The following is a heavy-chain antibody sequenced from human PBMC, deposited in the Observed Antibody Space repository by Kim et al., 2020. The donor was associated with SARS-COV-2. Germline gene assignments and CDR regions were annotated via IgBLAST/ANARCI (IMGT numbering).Heavy chain of an antibody. CDR3: ARAPPIAVAGTDGCYFDY. D-gene: IGHD6-19*01. J-gene: IGHJ4*02. CDR1: GGSISSGGYY. Sequence: SETLSLTCTVSGGSISSGGYYWSWIRQHPGKGLEWIGYIYYSGSTYYNPSLKSRVTISVDTSKNQFSLKLSSVTAADTAVYYCARAPPIAVAGTDGCYFDYWGQGTLVTVSS. CDR2: IYYSGST. V-gene: IGHV4-31*03.